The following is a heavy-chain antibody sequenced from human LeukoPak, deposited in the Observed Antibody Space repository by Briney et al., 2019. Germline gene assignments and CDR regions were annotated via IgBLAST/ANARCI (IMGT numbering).Heavy chain of an antibody. J-gene: IGHJ4*02. D-gene: IGHD3-10*01. CDR2: IYPGDSDT. V-gene: IGHV5-51*01. Sequence: GESLKISCKGSGYSFTSYWIGWVRQMPGEGLEWMGIIYPGDSDTRYSPSFQGQVTISADKSISTAYLQWSSLKASDTAMYYCARVYYYGSGSYYNGGFDYWGQGTLVTVSS. CDR3: ARVYYYGSGSYYNGGFDY. CDR1: GYSFTSYW.